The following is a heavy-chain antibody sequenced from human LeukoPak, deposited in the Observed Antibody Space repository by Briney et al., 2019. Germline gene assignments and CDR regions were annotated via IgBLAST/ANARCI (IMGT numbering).Heavy chain of an antibody. CDR1: GGSISADY. CDR3: AKSNGYGLVDI. V-gene: IGHV4-4*07. Sequence: PSETLSLTCSVSGGSISADYWIWIRQPAGKGLEYIGRYYPNGNTNYNPSLQSRVTMSVDTSKNQFSLELRSVTAADTAVYYCAKSNGYGLVDIWGQGTMVTVSS. CDR2: YYPNGNT. J-gene: IGHJ3*02. D-gene: IGHD3-10*01.